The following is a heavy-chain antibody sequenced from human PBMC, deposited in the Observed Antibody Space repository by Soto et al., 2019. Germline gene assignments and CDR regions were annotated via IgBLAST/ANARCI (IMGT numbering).Heavy chain of an antibody. CDR1: GGTFSSYA. V-gene: IGHV1-69*06. CDR2: IIPIFGTA. D-gene: IGHD3-22*01. CDR3: ARDNRRVYYDSSGLVYGMAV. J-gene: IGHJ6*02. Sequence: QVQLVQSGAEVKKPGSLVKVSCKASGGTFSSYAISWVRQAPGPGVEWMGGIIPIFGTANYAQKFQGRVTMTAEKSTSTAYMELSSLRSEDTPVYYCARDNRRVYYDSSGLVYGMAVWGQGTTVTVSS.